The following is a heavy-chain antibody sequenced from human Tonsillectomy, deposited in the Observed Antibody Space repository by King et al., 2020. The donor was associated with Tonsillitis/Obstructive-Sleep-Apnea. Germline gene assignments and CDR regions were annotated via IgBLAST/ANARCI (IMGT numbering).Heavy chain of an antibody. Sequence: QLVQSGSELKKPGASVKVSCKASGYTFTRDAMNCVPQAPGQGLEWMGWINTNTGNPTYAQGFTGRFFFSLDTSVSTAYLQISSLKAEDTAVYYCARDIVVVPAASDAFDIWGQGTMVTVSS. CDR1: GYTFTRDA. J-gene: IGHJ3*02. V-gene: IGHV7-4-1*02. CDR3: ARDIVVVPAASDAFDI. D-gene: IGHD2-2*01. CDR2: INTNTGNP.